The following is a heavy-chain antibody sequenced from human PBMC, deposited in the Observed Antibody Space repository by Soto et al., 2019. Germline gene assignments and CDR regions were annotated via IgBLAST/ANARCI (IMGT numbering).Heavy chain of an antibody. Sequence: QVPLQQSGPGLVKPSQTLSLTCAISGDSVSTNSAAWNWIRQSPSRGLEWLGRTYYSTSGHYDYAVSVKNRTTLTPDTSTTQFSLQVNSVPPEDTAVYYCARDPDSSGWVGLDYRGQGSLVTVSS. J-gene: IGHJ4*02. CDR1: GDSVSTNSAA. CDR3: ARDPDSSGWVGLDY. D-gene: IGHD6-19*01. V-gene: IGHV6-1*01. CDR2: TYYSTSGHY.